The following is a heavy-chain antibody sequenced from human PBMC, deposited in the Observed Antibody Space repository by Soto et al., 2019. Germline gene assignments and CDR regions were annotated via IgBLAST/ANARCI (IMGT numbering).Heavy chain of an antibody. J-gene: IGHJ4*02. CDR1: GGSISSYY. V-gene: IGHV4-59*08. CDR2: IYYSGST. CDR3: ARRYVYSFDY. Sequence: QVQLQESGPGLVKPSETLSLTCTVSGGSISSYYWSWIRQPPGKGLEWIGDIYYSGSTNYNPSLKSPVTISVDTSKNQLSLKLSSVTAAHTAVYYCARRYVYSFDYWGQGTLVTVSS. D-gene: IGHD1-1*01.